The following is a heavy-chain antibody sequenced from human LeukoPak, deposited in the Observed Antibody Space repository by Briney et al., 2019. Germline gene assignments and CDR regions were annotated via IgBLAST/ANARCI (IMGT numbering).Heavy chain of an antibody. Sequence: PGGSLRLSCVASGFTFSIYAMSWVRQTPGKGLEWVSATSADGAGTYYADSVKGRSTMSRDNSKNTLYLQMNSLRVEDTAIYYCARIVTTCSDYWGQGTLVTVSS. CDR3: ARIVTTCSDY. J-gene: IGHJ4*02. V-gene: IGHV3-23*01. D-gene: IGHD1-14*01. CDR1: GFTFSIYA. CDR2: TSADGAGT.